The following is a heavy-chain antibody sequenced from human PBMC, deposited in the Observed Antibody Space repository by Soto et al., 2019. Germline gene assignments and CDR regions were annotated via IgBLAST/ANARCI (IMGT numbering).Heavy chain of an antibody. CDR2: FYSGGIT. V-gene: IGHV3-66*01. Sequence: GGSLRLSCAASGFTVSSYYMTWVRQAPGKGLEWVSVFYSGGITKYADSVKGRFTIFRDNSKNTLNLQMNNLRAEDTAVYYCARDKYDSSGYYYYGMDVWGQGTTVTVSS. D-gene: IGHD3-22*01. CDR1: GFTVSSYY. J-gene: IGHJ6*02. CDR3: ARDKYDSSGYYYYGMDV.